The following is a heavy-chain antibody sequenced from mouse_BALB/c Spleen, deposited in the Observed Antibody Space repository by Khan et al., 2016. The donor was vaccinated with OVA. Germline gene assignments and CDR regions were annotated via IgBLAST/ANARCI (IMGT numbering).Heavy chain of an antibody. CDR1: GFTFSDYY. D-gene: IGHD1-1*02. CDR3: ARAGYGGFAY. CDR2: ISDGGSYT. J-gene: IGHJ3*01. Sequence: EVQLQESGGGLVKPGGSLKLSCAASGFTFSDYYMYWVRQTPEKRLEWVATISDGGSYTYSPDSVKGRFTISRDNAKNNLYLQMSSLKSEDTAMYYCARAGYGGFAYWGQGTLVTVSA. V-gene: IGHV5-4*02.